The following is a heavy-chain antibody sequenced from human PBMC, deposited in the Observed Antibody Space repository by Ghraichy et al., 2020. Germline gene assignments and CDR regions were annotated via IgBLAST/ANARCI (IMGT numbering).Heavy chain of an antibody. CDR2: IRGRDT. CDR1: GFTFSSHA. J-gene: IGHJ4*02. Sequence: GGSLRLSCAASGFTFSSHAMSWVRQAPGKGLEWVSSIRGRDTYYADSVTGRFTISSDNSKNTLYLQMNSLRAEDTAVYYCAKPPEWGSPLWPWENWGQGTPVTVSS. CDR3: AKPPEWGSPLWPWEN. V-gene: IGHV3-23*01. D-gene: IGHD2-15*01.